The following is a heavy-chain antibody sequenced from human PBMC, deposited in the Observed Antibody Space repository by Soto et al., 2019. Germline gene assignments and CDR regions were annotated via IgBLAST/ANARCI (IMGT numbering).Heavy chain of an antibody. V-gene: IGHV4-59*01. CDR2: IYNSGNT. Sequence: QVQLQESGPGLVKPSETLSLTCTVSGGSISGYFWSWIRQPPGKGLQWIGNIYNSGNTNCNPSLMSRVTISVDTPKNQVSLNLTSVTAADTAVYFCAAPPRYWGQGILVAVSS. CDR3: AAPPRY. J-gene: IGHJ4*02. D-gene: IGHD6-6*01. CDR1: GGSISGYF.